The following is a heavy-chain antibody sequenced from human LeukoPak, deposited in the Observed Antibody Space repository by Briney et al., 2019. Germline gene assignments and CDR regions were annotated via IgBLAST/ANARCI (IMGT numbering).Heavy chain of an antibody. CDR2: FDPEDGET. V-gene: IGHV1-24*01. D-gene: IGHD6-19*01. J-gene: IGHJ5*02. CDR3: ETDGLVQDGFDP. CDR1: GYTLTELS. Sequence: ASVKVSCKVSGYTLTELSMHWVRQAPGKGLEWMGGFDPEDGETIYAQKFQGRVTMTEDTSTDTAYMELSSLRSEDTAVYYCETDGLVQDGFDPWGRGPLITVSS.